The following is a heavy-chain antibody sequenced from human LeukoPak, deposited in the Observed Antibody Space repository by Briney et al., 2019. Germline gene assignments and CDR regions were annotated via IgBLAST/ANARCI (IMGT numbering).Heavy chain of an antibody. CDR2: INIDGRST. D-gene: IGHD2-21*01. CDR1: GFTFSSYW. Sequence: GGSLRLSCAASGFTFSSYWRHGVRQAPGKWLLWVSRINIDGRSTSYAPSVTGRFTMSRDNAKNTVYLQMNSLRAEDTAVYYCVRDVWGDRDGFFEYWGQGTLVTVSS. CDR3: VRDVWGDRDGFFEY. J-gene: IGHJ4*02. V-gene: IGHV3-74*01.